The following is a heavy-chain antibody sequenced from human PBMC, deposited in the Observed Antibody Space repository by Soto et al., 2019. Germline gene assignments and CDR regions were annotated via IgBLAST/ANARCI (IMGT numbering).Heavy chain of an antibody. Sequence: PVGSLRLSCAASGLDLSHPWMTWVRQAEGQGLEWVARIKSKTDGGTADYAAFVQGRFSISRDDSKNMVDRQMNSLKTEDTAIYYCTTGLYYDIVTGYRNVAYWGHGALVTVSS. V-gene: IGHV3-15*01. CDR1: GLDLSHPW. CDR3: TTGLYYDIVTGYRNVAY. D-gene: IGHD3-9*01. J-gene: IGHJ4*01. CDR2: IKSKTDGGTA.